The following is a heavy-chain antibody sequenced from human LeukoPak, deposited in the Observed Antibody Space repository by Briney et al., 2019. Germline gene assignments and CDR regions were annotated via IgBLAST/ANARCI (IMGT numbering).Heavy chain of an antibody. Sequence: GGSLRLSCAASGFTSSDYYMSWIRQAPGKGLEWVSYISSNSGYTNYAVSVKGRFTISRDNAKNSLYLQMDSLRGEDTAVYYCARDRSVDGTVWGQGTLVTVSS. D-gene: IGHD6-19*01. CDR1: GFTSSDYY. CDR3: ARDRSVDGTV. CDR2: ISSNSGYT. J-gene: IGHJ4*02. V-gene: IGHV3-11*06.